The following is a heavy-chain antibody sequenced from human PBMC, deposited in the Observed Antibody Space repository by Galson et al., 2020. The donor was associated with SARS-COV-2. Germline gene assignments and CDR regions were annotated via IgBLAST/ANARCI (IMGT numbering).Heavy chain of an antibody. Sequence: ASVKVSCKVSGYTLTELSMHWVRQAPGKGLEWMGGFDPEDGETIYAQKFQGRVTMTEDTSTDTAYMELSSLRSEDTAVYYCATAPGIAAAGTGWLDPWCQGTLVTVSS. D-gene: IGHD6-13*01. J-gene: IGHJ5*02. CDR1: GYTLTELS. CDR2: FDPEDGET. CDR3: ATAPGIAAAGTGWLDP. V-gene: IGHV1-24*01.